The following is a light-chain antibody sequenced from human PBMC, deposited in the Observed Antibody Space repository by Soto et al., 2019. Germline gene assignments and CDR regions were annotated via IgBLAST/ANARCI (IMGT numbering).Light chain of an antibody. Sequence: QSALTQPASVSGSPGQSITISCTGTSSDVGGYNYVSWYQQHPGKAPKLMICDVSNRPSGVSNRFSGSKSGNMASLTISGLQAEDEADYYCSSYTSSSTPLVFGGGTKVTVL. J-gene: IGLJ3*02. V-gene: IGLV2-14*01. CDR2: DVS. CDR3: SSYTSSSTPLV. CDR1: SSDVGGYNY.